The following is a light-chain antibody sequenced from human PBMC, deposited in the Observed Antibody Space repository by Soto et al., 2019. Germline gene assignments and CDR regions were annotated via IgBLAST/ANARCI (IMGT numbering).Light chain of an antibody. CDR2: GTS. V-gene: IGKV3-20*01. Sequence: EIVLTQSPGTLSLSPGERATLSCWTSQSTDTRYIAWYQQRPGQAPRLLIYGTSNRATGIPDRFSGSGSGTAFTLTISRLEPDDFAVYYCQHYDSSSLYSFGQGTKLEIK. CDR3: QHYDSSSLYS. J-gene: IGKJ2*03. CDR1: QSTDTRY.